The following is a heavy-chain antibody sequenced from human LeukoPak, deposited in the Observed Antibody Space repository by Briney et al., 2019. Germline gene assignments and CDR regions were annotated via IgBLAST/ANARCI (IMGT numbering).Heavy chain of an antibody. CDR1: GSTFSDHY. J-gene: IGHJ4*02. V-gene: IGHV3-23*01. CDR2: ISGSGGST. CDR3: AKDKGEQLAPSFDY. D-gene: IGHD6-13*01. Sequence: ESGGSLRLSCAASGSTFSDHYMDWVRQAPGKGLEWVSAISGSGGSTYYADSVKGRFTISRDNSKNTLYLQMNSLRAEDTAVYYCAKDKGEQLAPSFDYWGQGTLVTVSS.